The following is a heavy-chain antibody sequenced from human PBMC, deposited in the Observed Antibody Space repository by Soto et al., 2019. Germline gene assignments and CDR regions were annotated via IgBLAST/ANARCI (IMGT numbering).Heavy chain of an antibody. D-gene: IGHD3-9*01. J-gene: IGHJ3*01. CDR1: GGSINSYY. V-gene: IGHV4-59*08. Sequence: QVQLQESGAGQVKLSETLYLTCTVSGGSINSYYWSWIRQPPGRGPEYVGYISYSGSTNYNPSLKGRITMSLDTSKNQFSLKLSSVTAADTAVYYCASLNFDLLTGYYAFDFWGQGTMVTVSS. CDR2: ISYSGST. CDR3: ASLNFDLLTGYYAFDF.